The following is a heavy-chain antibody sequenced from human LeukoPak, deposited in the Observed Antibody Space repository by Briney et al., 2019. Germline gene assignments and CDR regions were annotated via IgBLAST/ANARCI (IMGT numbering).Heavy chain of an antibody. D-gene: IGHD6-19*01. J-gene: IGHJ2*01. Sequence: GGSLRLSCAASGFTFDDYAMHWVRQAPGKGLEWVSGISWNSGSIGYADSVKGRFTISRDNAKNSLYLQMNSLRAEGTALYYCAKDMPAEDSSGWSWLWYFDLWGRGTLVTVSS. CDR3: AKDMPAEDSSGWSWLWYFDL. CDR2: ISWNSGSI. CDR1: GFTFDDYA. V-gene: IGHV3-9*01.